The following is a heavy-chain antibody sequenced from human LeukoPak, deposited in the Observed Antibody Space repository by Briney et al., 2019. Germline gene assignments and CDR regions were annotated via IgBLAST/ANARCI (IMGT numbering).Heavy chain of an antibody. D-gene: IGHD6-13*01. CDR2: ITGSGGNT. V-gene: IGHV3-23*01. CDR3: AKAASSSWPSYYYGMDV. CDR1: GFIFSSYS. Sequence: PGGSLRLSCAASGFIFSSYSMSWVRQAPGMGLEWVSVITGSGGNTYYADSVKGRFTISKDNSKNTVYLQMSSLRVDDTAVYYCAKAASSSWPSYYYGMDVWGQGTRVTVSS. J-gene: IGHJ6*02.